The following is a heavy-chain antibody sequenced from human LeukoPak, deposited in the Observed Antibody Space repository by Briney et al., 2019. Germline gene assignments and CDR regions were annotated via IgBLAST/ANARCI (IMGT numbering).Heavy chain of an antibody. D-gene: IGHD3-9*01. CDR2: IYHSGST. Sequence: SGTLSLTCTVSGGSISSSNWWSWVRQPPGKGLEWIGEIYHSGSTNYNPSLKSRVTISVDKSKNQFSLKLSSVTAADTAVYYCARDVGGVYDILTGYPLRGYFDLWGRGTLVTVSS. CDR3: ARDVGGVYDILTGYPLRGYFDL. V-gene: IGHV4-4*02. CDR1: GGSISSSNW. J-gene: IGHJ2*01.